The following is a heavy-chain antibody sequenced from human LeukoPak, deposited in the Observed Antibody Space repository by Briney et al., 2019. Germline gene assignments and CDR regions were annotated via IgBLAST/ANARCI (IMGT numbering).Heavy chain of an antibody. V-gene: IGHV6-1*01. J-gene: IGHJ4*02. CDR3: ARDLAVAGTPHFDY. D-gene: IGHD6-19*01. CDR2: TYYRSKWYN. Sequence: SQTLSLTCAISGGSVSSSSAAWNWIRQSPSRGLEWLGRTYYRSKWYNDYAVSVKSRITISPDTSKNQFSLQLNSVTPEDTAVYFCARDLAVAGTPHFDYWGQGTLVTVSS. CDR1: GGSVSSSSAA.